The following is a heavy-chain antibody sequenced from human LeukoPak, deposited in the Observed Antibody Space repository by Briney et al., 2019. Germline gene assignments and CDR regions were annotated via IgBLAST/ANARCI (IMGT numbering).Heavy chain of an antibody. CDR3: ARIGYSSSSPDY. CDR2: INQDGSVK. Sequence: GGSLRLSCAASGFTFTNYWMSRVRQGPGKGLEWVANINQDGSVKYYVDSVKGRFTISRDNAKNSQYLQMNSLRVEDTAIYYCARIGYSSSSPDYWGQGTLVTVSS. V-gene: IGHV3-7*01. D-gene: IGHD6-6*01. CDR1: GFTFTNYW. J-gene: IGHJ4*02.